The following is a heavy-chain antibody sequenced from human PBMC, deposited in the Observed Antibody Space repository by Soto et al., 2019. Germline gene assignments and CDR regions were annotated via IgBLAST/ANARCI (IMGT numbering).Heavy chain of an antibody. CDR2: ISSSSSYI. V-gene: IGHV3-21*01. CDR1: GFTFSSYS. D-gene: IGHD2-15*01. J-gene: IGHJ4*02. CDR3: ARDSEYCSGGSCYRFDY. Sequence: EVQLVESGGGLVKPGGSLRLSCAASGFTFSSYSMNWVRQAPGKGLEWVSSISSSSSYIYYADSVKGRFTISRDNAKNSLYLQMNSLRAEDTAVYYCARDSEYCSGGSCYRFDYWGQGTLVTVSS.